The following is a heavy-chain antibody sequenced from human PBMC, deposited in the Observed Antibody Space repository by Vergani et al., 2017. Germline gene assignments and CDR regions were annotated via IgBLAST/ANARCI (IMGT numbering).Heavy chain of an antibody. D-gene: IGHD4-17*01. CDR1: GYTFTDHY. CDR2: VDPEDGET. V-gene: IGHV1-69-2*01. Sequence: EVQLVQSGAEVKKPGATMKISFKVSGYTFTDHYMHWVKQAPGKGLEWMGLVDPEDGETIYAEKFKGRVTIAADTSTDAAHLELSSLGSEHAAVYYCATPQTVTTGGMEVWGQGTTVSVSS. CDR3: ATPQTVTTGGMEV. J-gene: IGHJ6*02.